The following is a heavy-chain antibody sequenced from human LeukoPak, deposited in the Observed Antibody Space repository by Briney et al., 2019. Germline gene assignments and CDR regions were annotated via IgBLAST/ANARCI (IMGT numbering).Heavy chain of an antibody. CDR3: TKDPNGDYIGAFDP. V-gene: IGHV3-23*01. J-gene: IGHJ5*02. Sequence: GSLRLSCAASGFSFSSFAMTWVRQAPGKGLEWDSSITGGHYATYNTDSVKGRFTISRDNAKNTLYLQMNSLRADDTAIYYCTKDPNGDYIGAFDPWGQGTLVTVSS. CDR1: GFSFSSFA. CDR2: ITGGHYAT. D-gene: IGHD4-17*01.